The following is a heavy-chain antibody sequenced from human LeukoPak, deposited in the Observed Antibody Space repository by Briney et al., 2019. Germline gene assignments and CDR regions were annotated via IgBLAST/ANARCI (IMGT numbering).Heavy chain of an antibody. J-gene: IGHJ4*02. CDR3: ARRGDGYGHSDF. Sequence: ASETLSLTCAVSGGSVSSSNWWSWVRQPPGKGLEWIGAIYHSGTTTYNPSLKSRVTISVDKSKNQFSLKLSSVTAADTAVYYCARRGDGYGHSDFWGQGTLVTVSS. CDR1: GGSVSSSNW. V-gene: IGHV4-4*02. D-gene: IGHD5-24*01. CDR2: IYHSGTT.